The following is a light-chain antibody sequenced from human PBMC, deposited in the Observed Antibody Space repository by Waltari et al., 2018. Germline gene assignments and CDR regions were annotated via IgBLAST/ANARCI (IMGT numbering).Light chain of an antibody. CDR3: SSQSSNDVVL. CDR2: DVS. Sequence: QSALTQPASVSGSPGQSVTIFCAGTSNDVGGYNSVSWYQEHPGQAPRVIIYDVSDRPSGVSDRVSVSKSGNTASLTISGLQAEDEADYYCSSQSSNDVVLFGGGTKLTVL. CDR1: SNDVGGYNS. V-gene: IGLV2-14*01. J-gene: IGLJ2*01.